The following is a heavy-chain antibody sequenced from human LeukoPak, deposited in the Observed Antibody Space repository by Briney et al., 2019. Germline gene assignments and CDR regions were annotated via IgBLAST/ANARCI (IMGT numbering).Heavy chain of an antibody. V-gene: IGHV3-74*01. CDR2: INTDGSTT. CDR1: GFTFNYYW. D-gene: IGHD2/OR15-2a*01. CDR3: ARGFSGPVEY. J-gene: IGHJ4*02. Sequence: GGSLRLSCEASGFTFNYYWMHWVRQAPGKGLVWVSRINTDGSTTTYADSVKGRFTISRDNAKNTLHLQMNSLRAEDTAVYYCARGFSGPVEYWGQGTLVTVSS.